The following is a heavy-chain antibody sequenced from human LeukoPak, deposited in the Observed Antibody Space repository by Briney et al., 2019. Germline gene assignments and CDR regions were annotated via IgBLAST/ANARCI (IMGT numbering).Heavy chain of an antibody. V-gene: IGHV3-48*03. CDR3: ARDSELTGDRTEY. Sequence: PGGSLRLSCAASGFTLSSYEVNWVRQAPGKGLEWVSYISPSGSKLYADSVKGRFTISRDDAKNSLYLQMNSLRAEDTAVYYCARDSELTGDRTEYWGQGTLVTVSS. CDR1: GFTLSSYE. D-gene: IGHD1-7*01. J-gene: IGHJ4*02. CDR2: ISPSGSK.